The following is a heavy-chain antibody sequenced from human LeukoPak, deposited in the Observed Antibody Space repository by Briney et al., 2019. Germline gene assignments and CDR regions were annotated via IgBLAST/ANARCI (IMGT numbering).Heavy chain of an antibody. CDR2: IYYSGST. CDR3: ARGGYYDSSGYYGY. J-gene: IGHJ4*02. CDR1: GGSISSYY. V-gene: IGHV4-59*01. D-gene: IGHD3-22*01. Sequence: SETLSLTCTVSGGSISSYYWSWIRQPPGKGLEWIGYIYYSGSTNYNPSLKSRVTISVDTSKNQFSLKLSTVTAADTAVYYCARGGYYDSSGYYGYWGQGTLVTVSS.